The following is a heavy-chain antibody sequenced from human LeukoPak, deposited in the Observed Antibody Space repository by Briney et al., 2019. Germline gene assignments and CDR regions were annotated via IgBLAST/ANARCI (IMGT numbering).Heavy chain of an antibody. Sequence: GASVKVSCKASGYTFTSYYMHWVRQAPGKGLEWMGGFDPEDGETIYAQKFQGRVTMTEDTSTDTAYMELSSLRSEDTAVYYCATGADYGDYVAPLDIWGQGTMVTVSS. CDR3: ATGADYGDYVAPLDI. CDR1: GYTFTSYY. CDR2: FDPEDGET. V-gene: IGHV1-24*01. J-gene: IGHJ3*02. D-gene: IGHD4-17*01.